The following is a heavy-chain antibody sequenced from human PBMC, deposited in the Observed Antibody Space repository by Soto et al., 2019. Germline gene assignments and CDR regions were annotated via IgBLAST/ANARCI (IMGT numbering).Heavy chain of an antibody. Sequence: EVQLVESGGGLIQAGGSLRLSCADSGFTVSSNYMSWVRQAPGKGLEWVSVIYSGGSTYYADSVKGRFTISRDSSKNTVYLQINSLGAEDTAVYYCARDSPLTSARAFDIWGQGTVVTVSS. CDR2: IYSGGST. V-gene: IGHV3-53*01. CDR3: ARDSPLTSARAFDI. CDR1: GFTVSSNY. J-gene: IGHJ3*02.